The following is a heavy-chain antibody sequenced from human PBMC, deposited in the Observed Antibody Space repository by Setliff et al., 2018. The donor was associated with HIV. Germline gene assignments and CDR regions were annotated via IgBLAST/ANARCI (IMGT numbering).Heavy chain of an antibody. CDR2: INYRGVT. V-gene: IGHV4-59*01. CDR1: GGSISSAY. J-gene: IGHJ3*01. CDR3: ARDSNPAGSPGYEYARRGAFDL. D-gene: IGHD5-12*01. Sequence: SETLSLTCAVSGGSISSAYWNWIRQSPGTGLEWIGDINYRGVTYYNPSLKSRVTFSLDTSKNQFSLTLTSVTAADTAVYYCARDSNPAGSPGYEYARRGAFDLWGPGTPVTVSS.